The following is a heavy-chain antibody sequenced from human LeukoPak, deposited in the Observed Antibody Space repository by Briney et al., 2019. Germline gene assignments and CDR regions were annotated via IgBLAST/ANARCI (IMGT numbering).Heavy chain of an antibody. CDR1: GGSISSGSYY. CDR3: ATYSSSSGRAY. J-gene: IGHJ4*02. CDR2: IYTSGST. V-gene: IGHV4-61*02. Sequence: PSETLSLTCTVSGGSISSGSYYWSWIRQPARKGLEWIGRIYTSGSTNYNPSLKSRVTISVDTSKNQFSLKLSSVTAADTAVYYCATYSSSSGRAYWGQGTLVTVSS. D-gene: IGHD6-6*01.